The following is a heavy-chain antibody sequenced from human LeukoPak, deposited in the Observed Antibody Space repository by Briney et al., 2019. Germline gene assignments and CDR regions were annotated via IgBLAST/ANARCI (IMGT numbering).Heavy chain of an antibody. Sequence: ASVKVSCKASGYTFTSYGISWVRQAPGQGLEWMGWISAYNGNTNYAQKLQGRVTMTTDTSTSTAYMELRSLKSDDTAVYYCASSGYDGGWFDPWGQGTLVTVSS. V-gene: IGHV1-18*04. CDR2: ISAYNGNT. CDR3: ASSGYDGGWFDP. D-gene: IGHD5-12*01. CDR1: GYTFTSYG. J-gene: IGHJ5*02.